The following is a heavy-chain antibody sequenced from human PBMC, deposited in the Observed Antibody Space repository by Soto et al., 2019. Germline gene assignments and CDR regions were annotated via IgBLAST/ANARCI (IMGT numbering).Heavy chain of an antibody. CDR1: GFTFSDYY. Sequence: GGSLRLSCAASGFTFSDYYMSWIRQAPGKGLEWVSYISSSSSYTNYAESVKGRFTISRDNSKNTLYLQMNSLRAEDTAIYYCAKDALYSSSWYLSWFDPWGQGTPVTVSS. D-gene: IGHD6-13*01. CDR2: ISSSSSYT. CDR3: AKDALYSSSWYLSWFDP. J-gene: IGHJ5*02. V-gene: IGHV3-11*05.